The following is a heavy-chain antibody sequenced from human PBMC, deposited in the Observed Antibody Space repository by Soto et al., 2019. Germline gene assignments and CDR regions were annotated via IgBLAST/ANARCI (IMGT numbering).Heavy chain of an antibody. CDR3: ARGSRNTAYYDFWSGPLGLFDL. J-gene: IGHJ2*01. CDR1: GYTFTSYD. D-gene: IGHD3-3*01. CDR2: MNPNSGNT. V-gene: IGHV1-8*01. Sequence: ASVKVSYKASGYTFTSYDINWVRQATGQGLEWMGWMNPNSGNTGYAQKFQGRVTMTRNTSISTAYMELSSLRSEDTAVYYCARGSRNTAYYDFWSGPLGLFDLWGRGTLVTVSS.